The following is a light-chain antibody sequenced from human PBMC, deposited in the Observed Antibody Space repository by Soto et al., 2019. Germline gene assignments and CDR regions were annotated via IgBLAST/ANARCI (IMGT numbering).Light chain of an antibody. CDR1: QGIRTD. CDR3: LRDYSYPRT. J-gene: IGKJ1*01. CDR2: GAS. V-gene: IGKV1-6*01. Sequence: AVQLTQSPSSLSASVGDRVTITCRASQGIRTDLGWYQQKPGKAPKVQIFGASTLQSGVPSRFSGSGSGTDFTLTISSLQPEDLGTYYCLRDYSYPRTFGQGTKVDIK.